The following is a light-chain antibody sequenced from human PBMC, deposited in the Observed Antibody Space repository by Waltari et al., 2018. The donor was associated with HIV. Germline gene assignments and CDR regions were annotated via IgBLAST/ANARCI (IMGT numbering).Light chain of an antibody. CDR1: NIRSQS. Sequence: YVMTQPSSLSVAPGETATISCGANNIRSQSVHWYQQRPGKAPVLVLSDDSDRPSEIPERFAGSNSGNTATLTISGVEAGDEADYYCQVWDSTSDHPAFGGGTKLTVL. CDR2: DDS. V-gene: IGLV3-21*01. J-gene: IGLJ3*02. CDR3: QVWDSTSDHPA.